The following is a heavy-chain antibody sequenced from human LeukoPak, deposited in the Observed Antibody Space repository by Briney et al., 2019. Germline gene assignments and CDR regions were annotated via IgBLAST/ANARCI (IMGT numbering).Heavy chain of an antibody. D-gene: IGHD3-10*01. CDR2: INPNSGGT. Sequence: ASVKVSCKASGYTFTGYYMHWVRQAPGQGLEWTGWINPNSGGTNYAQKFQGRVTMTRDTSISTAYMELSRLRSDDTAVYYCARFYGSGSYYPYYYMDVWGKGTTVTVSS. CDR1: GYTFTGYY. CDR3: ARFYGSGSYYPYYYMDV. J-gene: IGHJ6*03. V-gene: IGHV1-2*02.